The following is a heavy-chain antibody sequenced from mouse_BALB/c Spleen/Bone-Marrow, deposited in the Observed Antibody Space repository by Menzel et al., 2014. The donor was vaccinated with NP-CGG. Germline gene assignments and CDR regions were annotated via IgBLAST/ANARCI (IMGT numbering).Heavy chain of an antibody. Sequence: QVQLQQSGAELVKPGASVKLSCKASGYTFXSYYMYWVKQRPGQGLEWIGEINPSNGGTNFNEKSKSKATLTVDKFSSTAYMQLSSLTSEDSAVYYCTREGDSPFAYWGQGTLVTVSA. CDR2: INPSNGGT. CDR1: GYTFXSYY. V-gene: IGHV1S81*02. D-gene: IGHD2-13*01. CDR3: TREGDSPFAY. J-gene: IGHJ3*01.